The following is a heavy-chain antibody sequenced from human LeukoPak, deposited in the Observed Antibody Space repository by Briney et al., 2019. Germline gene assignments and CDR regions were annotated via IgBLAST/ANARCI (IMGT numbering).Heavy chain of an antibody. CDR2: IGGTAGNT. V-gene: IGHV3-11*04. J-gene: IGHJ3*02. Sequence: GGSLRLSCAASGRTFTEHYMHWIRQAPGKGLEWVSFIGGTAGNTYYADSVKGRFTISRDNAKNSLYLQMNSRRAEDTAVYYCAREWSAFDIWGQGTMVTVSS. CDR3: AREWSAFDI. D-gene: IGHD2-8*01. CDR1: GRTFTEHY.